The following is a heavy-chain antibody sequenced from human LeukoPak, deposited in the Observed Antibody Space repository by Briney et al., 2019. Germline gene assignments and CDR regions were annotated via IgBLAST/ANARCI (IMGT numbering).Heavy chain of an antibody. CDR1: GYTFTSYG. CDR2: ISAYNGNT. CDR3: ARFLTGPQNYYYYYMDV. V-gene: IGHV1-18*01. D-gene: IGHD3-9*01. J-gene: IGHJ6*03. Sequence: GASVKVSCKASGYTFTSYGISWVRQAPGQGLEWMGWISAYNGNTNYAQKLQGRVTMTTDTSTSTAYMELRSLRSDDTAVYYCARFLTGPQNYYYYYMDVWGKGTTVTISS.